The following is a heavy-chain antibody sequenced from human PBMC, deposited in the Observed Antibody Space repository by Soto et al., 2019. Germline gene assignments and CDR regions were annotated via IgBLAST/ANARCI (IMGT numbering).Heavy chain of an antibody. CDR3: ARHWSSGWPFDQ. CDR1: GYSFTDYW. Sequence: PGESLKISCKGSGYSFTDYWIGWVRQMPGKGLEWMGIIYPGDSDTRYSPSFRGQVTISADKSINTAYLQWSSLQASDTAMYYCARHWSSGWPFDQWGQGTLVTVSS. J-gene: IGHJ4*02. D-gene: IGHD6-19*01. V-gene: IGHV5-51*01. CDR2: IYPGDSDT.